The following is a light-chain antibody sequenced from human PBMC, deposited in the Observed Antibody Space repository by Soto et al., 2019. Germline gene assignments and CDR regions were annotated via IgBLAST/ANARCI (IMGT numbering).Light chain of an antibody. CDR2: DVT. CDR3: SSYTSRNTVV. CDR1: SSDIDGYDY. V-gene: IGLV2-14*01. Sequence: QSALTQPASVSESPGQSITMSCTGASSDIDGYDYVSWYQHHPGEAPKLLIYDVTNRPSGVSNRFSASKSGNTASLTISGLQAEDEADYYCSSYTSRNTVVFGGGTKLTVL. J-gene: IGLJ2*01.